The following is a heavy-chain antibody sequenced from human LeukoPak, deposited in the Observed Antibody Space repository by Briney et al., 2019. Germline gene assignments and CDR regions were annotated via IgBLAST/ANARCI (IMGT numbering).Heavy chain of an antibody. J-gene: IGHJ3*02. D-gene: IGHD3-10*01. V-gene: IGHV3-48*02. Sequence: GGSLRLSCAASGFTFSSFSMNWVRQAPGKGVEWVSSISSGSSTIYYADSVKGRFTISRDNAKNSLYLQVNSLRDEDTAVYYCARAGGLLWFGEVLESSDAFHIWGQGTMVTVSS. CDR2: ISSGSSTI. CDR3: ARAGGLLWFGEVLESSDAFHI. CDR1: GFTFSSFS.